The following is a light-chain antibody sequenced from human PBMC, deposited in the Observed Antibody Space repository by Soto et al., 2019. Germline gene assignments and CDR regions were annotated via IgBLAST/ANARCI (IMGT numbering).Light chain of an antibody. Sequence: QSVLTQPASVSGSPGQSITISCTGTSSDVVSYNLVSWYQQHPGKAPKLMTYEGSKRPSGVSNRFSGSKSGNTASLTISGLQAEDEADYYCCSYAGSSTPYVFGTGTKVTVL. V-gene: IGLV2-23*01. CDR2: EGS. CDR1: SSDVVSYNL. J-gene: IGLJ1*01. CDR3: CSYAGSSTPYV.